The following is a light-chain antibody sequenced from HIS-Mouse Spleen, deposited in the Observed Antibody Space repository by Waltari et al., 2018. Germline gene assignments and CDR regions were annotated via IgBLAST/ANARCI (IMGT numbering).Light chain of an antibody. CDR1: SSDVGSYNL. V-gene: IGLV2-23*01. CDR2: AGS. J-gene: IGLJ3*02. CDR3: CSYAGSSTWV. Sequence: QSALTQPASVSGYPGQSITISCTGTSSDVGSYNLVSWYQQHPGKAPKLMIYAGSKRALGVSNRFSGSKSGNTASLTISGLQAEDEADYYCCSYAGSSTWVFGGGTKLTVL.